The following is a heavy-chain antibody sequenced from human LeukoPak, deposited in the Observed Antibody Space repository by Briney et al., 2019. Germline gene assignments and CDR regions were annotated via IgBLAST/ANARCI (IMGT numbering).Heavy chain of an antibody. J-gene: IGHJ4*02. D-gene: IGHD3-10*01. CDR3: ARERLVLLWFGELSEPWFDY. CDR2: ISSSSSTI. Sequence: SGGSLRLSCAASGFIFSSYSMNWVRQAPGKGLEWVSYISSSSSTIYYADSVKGRFTISRDNAKNSLYLQMNSLRADDTAVYYCARERLVLLWFGELSEPWFDYWGQGTLVTVSS. CDR1: GFIFSSYS. V-gene: IGHV3-48*01.